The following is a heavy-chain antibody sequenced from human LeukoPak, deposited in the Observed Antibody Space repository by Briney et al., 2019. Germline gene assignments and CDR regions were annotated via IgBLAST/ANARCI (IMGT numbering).Heavy chain of an antibody. CDR1: GFTFSSHG. J-gene: IGHJ3*02. CDR3: AKDLDTMVRGVTHAFDI. CDR2: ISYDGSNK. V-gene: IGHV3-30*18. D-gene: IGHD3-10*01. Sequence: GRSLRLSCAASGFTFSSHGMHWVRQAPGKGLEWVAVISYDGSNKYYADSVKGRFTISRDNSKNKLYLQMNSLRAEDTAVYYCAKDLDTMVRGVTHAFDIWGQGTMVSVSS.